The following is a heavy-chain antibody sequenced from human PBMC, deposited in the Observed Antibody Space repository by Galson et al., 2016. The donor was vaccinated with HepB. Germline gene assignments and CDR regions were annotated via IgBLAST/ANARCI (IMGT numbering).Heavy chain of an antibody. CDR1: GFTFSTYN. Sequence: SLRLSCAASGFTFSTYNMNWVRQAPGKGLEWVSSISNSNSYISYTDSVKGRFTISRDNAKNSLYLQMNSLRAEDTAVYYCARDFGYCSSTSCYKGGLFYYYGTDGWGQGTTVTVSS. CDR2: ISNSNSYI. CDR3: ARDFGYCSSTSCYKGGLFYYYGTDG. D-gene: IGHD2-2*02. V-gene: IGHV3-21*01. J-gene: IGHJ6*02.